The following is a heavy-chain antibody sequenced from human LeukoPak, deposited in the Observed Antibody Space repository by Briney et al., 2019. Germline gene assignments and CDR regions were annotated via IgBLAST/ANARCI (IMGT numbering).Heavy chain of an antibody. D-gene: IGHD6-13*01. CDR1: GFTFSSYS. CDR2: ISSSSSYI. J-gene: IGHJ4*02. CDR3: ARDLAAAGDY. Sequence: PGGSLRLSCAASGFTFSSYSMNWVRQAPGKGLEWVSSISSSSSYIYYADSVKGRFSISRDNAKNSLYLQMNSLRAEDTAVYYCARDLAAAGDYWGQGTLVTVSS. V-gene: IGHV3-21*01.